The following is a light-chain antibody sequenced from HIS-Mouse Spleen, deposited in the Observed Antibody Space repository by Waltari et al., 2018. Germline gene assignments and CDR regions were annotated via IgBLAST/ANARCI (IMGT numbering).Light chain of an antibody. J-gene: IGKJ1*01. Sequence: AIRMTQSPSSLSASTGDRVNITCRASHGISRYLARYQQKPGKAPKILIYAASTFQRGVPSRFSCSGSGTDFTLTISCLQSEDCATYYCQQYYSYPWTFGQGTKVEIK. CDR2: AAS. CDR1: HGISRY. V-gene: IGKV1-8*01. CDR3: QQYYSYPWT.